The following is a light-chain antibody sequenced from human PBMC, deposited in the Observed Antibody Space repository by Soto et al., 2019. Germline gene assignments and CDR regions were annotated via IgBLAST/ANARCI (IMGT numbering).Light chain of an antibody. Sequence: QSALTQRASVSGAPVQSVIISCIGTSSDVGGYNYVSWYQQHPGKAPKLMIYEISNRPSGVSNRFSGSKSGNTASVTISGLQAEDEADYYCSSYTNSSTHVVFGGGTQLTVL. J-gene: IGLJ2*01. CDR2: EIS. CDR1: SSDVGGYNY. V-gene: IGLV2-14*01. CDR3: SSYTNSSTHVV.